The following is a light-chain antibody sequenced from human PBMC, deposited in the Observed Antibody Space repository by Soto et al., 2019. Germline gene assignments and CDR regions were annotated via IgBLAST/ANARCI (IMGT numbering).Light chain of an antibody. CDR3: QQFRNWPWT. CDR2: AGS. V-gene: IGKV3D-15*01. CDR1: QSISIN. J-gene: IGKJ1*01. Sequence: EIGLTQSPGTLSVYPGDRVTLSCRASQSISINLAWYQHKPGQAPRLLIHAGSTRATGIPARISGSGSGTEFTLTISSLQSEDFAVYYCQQFRNWPWTFGQGTKVDIK.